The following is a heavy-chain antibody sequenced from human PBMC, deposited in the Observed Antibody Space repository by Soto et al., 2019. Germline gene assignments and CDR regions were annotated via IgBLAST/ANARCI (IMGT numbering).Heavy chain of an antibody. CDR1: GGSISSSSYY. D-gene: IGHD4-17*01. Sequence: SETLSLTCTVSGGSISSSSYYWGWIRQPPGKGLEWIGSIYYSGSTYYNPSLKSRVTISVDTSTSTAYMELRSLRSDDTAVYYCARYYGDYPNWFDPWGQGTLVTVSS. J-gene: IGHJ5*02. CDR3: ARYYGDYPNWFDP. V-gene: IGHV4-39*01. CDR2: IYYSGST.